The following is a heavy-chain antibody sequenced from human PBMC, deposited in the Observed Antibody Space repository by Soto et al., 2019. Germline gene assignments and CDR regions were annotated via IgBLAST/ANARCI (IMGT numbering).Heavy chain of an antibody. CDR3: EVTAPGY. D-gene: IGHD2-21*02. CDR2: VSPDHGNA. Sequence: QVQVVQSRAEVKKPGASVKVSCKTSGYTFTKYDINWVRQAPGQGLEWMGWVSPDHGNAGYAPQFQGRITMTSDTSTSTVYLELNNLSSDDTAVYFCEVTAPGYWGQGTILTVSS. CDR1: GYTFTKYD. J-gene: IGHJ4*02. V-gene: IGHV1-8*01.